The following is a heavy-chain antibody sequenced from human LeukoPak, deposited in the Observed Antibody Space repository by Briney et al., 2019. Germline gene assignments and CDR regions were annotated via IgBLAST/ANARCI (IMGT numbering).Heavy chain of an antibody. Sequence: ASVKVSCKASGYTFTSYGISWVRQAPGQGLEWMGWISAYNGNTNYAQKLQGRVTKTTDTSTSTAYMELRSLRSDDTAVYYCARGVSHYDILTDLDYWGQGTPVTVSS. V-gene: IGHV1-18*04. D-gene: IGHD3-9*01. CDR2: ISAYNGNT. CDR1: GYTFTSYG. CDR3: ARGVSHYDILTDLDY. J-gene: IGHJ4*02.